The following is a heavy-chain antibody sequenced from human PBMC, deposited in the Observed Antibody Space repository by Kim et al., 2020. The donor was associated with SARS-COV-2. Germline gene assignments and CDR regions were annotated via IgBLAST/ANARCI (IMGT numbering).Heavy chain of an antibody. D-gene: IGHD6-13*01. Sequence: APTLQGRVTMTTDTSTSTAYMELRSVRSDDTAVYYCARDGQQLGENWFDPWGQGTLVTVSS. V-gene: IGHV1-18*01. J-gene: IGHJ5*02. CDR3: ARDGQQLGENWFDP.